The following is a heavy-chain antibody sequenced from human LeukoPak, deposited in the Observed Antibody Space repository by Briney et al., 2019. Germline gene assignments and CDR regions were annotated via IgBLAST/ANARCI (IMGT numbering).Heavy chain of an antibody. Sequence: PSETLSLTCTVSGGSISSYYWSWIRQPPGKGLEWIGYIYHSGSTYYNPSLKSRVTISVDRSKNQFSLKLSSVTAADTAVYYCARYGSGSYFGPHFDYWGQGTLVTVSS. CDR3: ARYGSGSYFGPHFDY. V-gene: IGHV4-59*12. CDR2: IYHSGST. CDR1: GGSISSYY. D-gene: IGHD3-10*01. J-gene: IGHJ4*02.